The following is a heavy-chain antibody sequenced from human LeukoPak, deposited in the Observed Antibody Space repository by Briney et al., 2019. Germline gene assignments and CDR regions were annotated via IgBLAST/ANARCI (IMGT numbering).Heavy chain of an antibody. CDR3: ARVRGGYDSDY. D-gene: IGHD5-12*01. V-gene: IGHV3-23*01. CDR1: GFTFSSYA. CDR2: ISGSGGST. Sequence: GVSLRLSCAASGFTFSSYAMSWVRQAPGKGLEWVSAISGSGGSTYYADSVKGRFTISRDNSKNTLYLQMNSLRAEDTAVYYCARVRGGYDSDYWGQGTLVTVSS. J-gene: IGHJ4*02.